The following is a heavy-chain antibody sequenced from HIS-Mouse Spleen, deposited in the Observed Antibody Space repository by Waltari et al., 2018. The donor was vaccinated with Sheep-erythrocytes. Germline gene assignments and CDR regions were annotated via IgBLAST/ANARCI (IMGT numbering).Heavy chain of an antibody. J-gene: IGHJ4*02. Sequence: EVQLVESGGGLVQPGRSLRLSCAASGFSFDDYAMHWVRQAPGKRREWGSGIKWNSGSIGYAESVKGRFTISRDNAKTSLYLKMNSLGAEDTALYYCAKDISRNIVVVPAAVGDYWGQGTLVTVSS. CDR3: AKDISRNIVVVPAAVGDY. CDR2: IKWNSGSI. V-gene: IGHV3-9*01. CDR1: GFSFDDYA. D-gene: IGHD2-2*01.